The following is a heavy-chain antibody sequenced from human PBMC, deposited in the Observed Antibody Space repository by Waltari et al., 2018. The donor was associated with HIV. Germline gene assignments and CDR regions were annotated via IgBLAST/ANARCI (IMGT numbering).Heavy chain of an antibody. CDR1: GFTFSTYS. CDR2: ISSSSTYI. CDR3: ARGTYYYDSSGYYDNLPFDY. D-gene: IGHD3-22*01. V-gene: IGHV3-21*01. Sequence: EVQLVESGRGLVKPGGSLRLSCAASGFTFSTYSMHWVRQAPRKGLEGVSSISSSSTYIYYADSVKGRFTISRDNAKNSLYLQMNSLRAEDTAVYFCARGTYYYDSSGYYDNLPFDYWGQGTLVTVSS. J-gene: IGHJ4*02.